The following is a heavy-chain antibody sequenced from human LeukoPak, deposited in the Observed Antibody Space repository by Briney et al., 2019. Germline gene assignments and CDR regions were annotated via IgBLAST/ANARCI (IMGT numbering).Heavy chain of an antibody. CDR2: ISWNSGSI. V-gene: IGHV3-9*01. Sequence: GGSLRLSCAASGFTFDDYAMHWVRQAPGKGLEWVSGISWNSGSIGYADSVKGRFTISRDNAKNSLYLQMNSLRAEDTALYYCAKDSPSGYGLYGMDVWGQGTTVTVSS. CDR1: GFTFDDYA. CDR3: AKDSPSGYGLYGMDV. D-gene: IGHD5-18*01. J-gene: IGHJ6*02.